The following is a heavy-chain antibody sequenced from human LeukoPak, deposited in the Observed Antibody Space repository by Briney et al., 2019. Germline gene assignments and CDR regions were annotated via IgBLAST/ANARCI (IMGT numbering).Heavy chain of an antibody. D-gene: IGHD3-10*01. CDR3: ARQYYYGSGSYPVDY. V-gene: IGHV4-61*02. CDR2: IYTSGST. CDR1: GGSISSGSYY. Sequence: PSQTLSLTCTVSGGSISSGSYYWSWIRQPAGTGLEWIGRIYTSGSTNYNPSLKSRVTISVDTSKNQFSLKLSSVTAADTAVYYCARQYYYGSGSYPVDYWGQGTLVTVSS. J-gene: IGHJ4*02.